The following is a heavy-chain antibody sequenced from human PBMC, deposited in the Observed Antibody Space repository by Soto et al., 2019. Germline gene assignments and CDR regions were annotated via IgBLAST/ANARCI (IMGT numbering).Heavy chain of an antibody. CDR1: GGTFSSYA. CDR2: IIPIFGTA. J-gene: IGHJ4*02. CDR3: ARAFQPHSYGYDY. D-gene: IGHD5-18*01. V-gene: IGHV1-69*13. Sequence: SVKVSCKASGGTFSSYAISWVRQAPGQGLEWMGGIIPIFGTANYAQKFQGRVTITADESTSTAYMELSSLRSEDTAVYYCARAFQPHSYGYDYWGQGTLVTVSS.